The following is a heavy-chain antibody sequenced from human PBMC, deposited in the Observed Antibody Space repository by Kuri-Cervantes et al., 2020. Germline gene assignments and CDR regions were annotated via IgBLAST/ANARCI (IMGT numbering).Heavy chain of an antibody. CDR2: IKSKTDGGTT. CDR3: TTTTSTYYDILTGYGYYYYYGMDV. J-gene: IGHJ6*02. Sequence: GESLKISCAASGFTFSNAWMSWVRQAPGKGLEWVGRIKSKTDGGTTDYAAPVKGRFTISRDDSKNTLYLQMNSLKTEDTAVYYCTTTTSTYYDILTGYGYYYYYGMDVWGQGTTVTVSS. CDR1: GFTFSNAW. D-gene: IGHD3-9*01. V-gene: IGHV3-15*01.